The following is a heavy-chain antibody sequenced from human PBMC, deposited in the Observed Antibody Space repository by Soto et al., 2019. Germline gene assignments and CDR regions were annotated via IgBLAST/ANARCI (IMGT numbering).Heavy chain of an antibody. Sequence: SVKVSCKASGGTFSSYAISWVRQAPGQGLEWMGGIIPIFGTANYAQKFQGRVTITTDKSTSTAYVELSSLRSEDTAVYYCATTAMFPYYYFDYWGQGXLVTVYS. J-gene: IGHJ4*02. V-gene: IGHV1-69*05. CDR2: IIPIFGTA. D-gene: IGHD5-18*01. CDR1: GGTFSSYA. CDR3: ATTAMFPYYYFDY.